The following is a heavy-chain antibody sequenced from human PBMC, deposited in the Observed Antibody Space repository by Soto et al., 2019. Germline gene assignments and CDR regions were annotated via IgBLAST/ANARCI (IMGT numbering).Heavy chain of an antibody. Sequence: EVQLVESGGGLVQPGGSLRLSCAASGFTFSSYSINWVRQAPGKGLEWVSYISTSGSTIYYAVSVEGRFTISRDNARISAYLEVNTLRAEETAVHYCAREGGMDVWGQGTTVSVSS. CDR1: GFTFSSYS. CDR2: ISTSGSTI. V-gene: IGHV3-48*04. J-gene: IGHJ6*02. CDR3: AREGGMDV.